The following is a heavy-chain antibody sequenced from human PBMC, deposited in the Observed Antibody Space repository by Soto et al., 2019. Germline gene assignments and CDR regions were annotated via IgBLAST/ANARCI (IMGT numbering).Heavy chain of an antibody. CDR2: IYYSGST. V-gene: IGHV4-31*03. Sequence: SETLSLTCTVSGGSINSGGYYWSWIRQHPGKGLEWIGYIYYSGSTYYNPSLKSRVTISIDTSKNQFSLKLSSVTAADTAVYYCARAQTIFGIISVFDYWGQGTLVTVSS. J-gene: IGHJ4*02. D-gene: IGHD3-3*01. CDR1: GGSINSGGYY. CDR3: ARAQTIFGIISVFDY.